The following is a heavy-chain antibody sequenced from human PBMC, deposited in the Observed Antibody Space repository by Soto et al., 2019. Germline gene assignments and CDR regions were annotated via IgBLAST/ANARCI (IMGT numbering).Heavy chain of an antibody. J-gene: IGHJ5*02. CDR1: GGSINNYY. D-gene: IGHD2-15*01. Sequence: SETQSVTCNVSGGSINNYYWSWIRQPPGKGPEWIGYISYSGSTNYNPSLKSRVTISVDTSKNQFSLKLSSVTAADTAVYYCARQIHVRDIEDTWFDPWAQGTLVTVSS. CDR2: ISYSGST. V-gene: IGHV4-59*08. CDR3: ARQIHVRDIEDTWFDP.